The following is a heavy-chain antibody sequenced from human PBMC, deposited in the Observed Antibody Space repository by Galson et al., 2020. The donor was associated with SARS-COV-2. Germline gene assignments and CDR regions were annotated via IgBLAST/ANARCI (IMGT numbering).Heavy chain of an antibody. V-gene: IGHV1-46*01. CDR2: IHPGDGST. D-gene: IGHD1-26*01. CDR1: GYTFTNYY. J-gene: IGHJ4*02. Sequence: ASVKVSCKASGYTFTNYYVHWMRQAPGQGLEWMGLIHPGDGSTTYAQNYRGRVTLTRETTTGTLYMELDSLRSEDTAIYYCARGRFPLVRATPFDHWGQGTLVTVSS. CDR3: ARGRFPLVRATPFDH.